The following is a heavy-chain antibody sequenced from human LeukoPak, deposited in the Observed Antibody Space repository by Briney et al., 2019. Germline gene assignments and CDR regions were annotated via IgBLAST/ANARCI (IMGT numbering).Heavy chain of an antibody. J-gene: IGHJ3*02. Sequence: GESLKISCKGSGYSFTYYWIAWVRQMPGKGLEWMGIIYPGDSTKYSPSFQGQVTISADKSISTAYLQWRSLKASDTAMYYCARRRDERGYKDIFDIWGQGTMVTVSS. CDR2: IYPGDST. CDR1: GYSFTYYW. CDR3: ARRRDERGYKDIFDI. D-gene: IGHD5-18*01. V-gene: IGHV5-51*01.